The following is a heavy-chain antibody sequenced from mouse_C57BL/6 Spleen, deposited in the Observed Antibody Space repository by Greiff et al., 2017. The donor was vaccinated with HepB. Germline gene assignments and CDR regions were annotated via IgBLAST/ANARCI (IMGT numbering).Heavy chain of an antibody. D-gene: IGHD2-5*01. CDR2: IDPSDSET. Sequence: VQLQQSGAELVRPGSSVKLSCKASGYTFTSYWMHWVKQRPIQGLEWIGNIDPSDSETHYNQKFKDKATLTVDKSSSTAYMQLSSLTSEDSAVYYCARRHYSNFEGFAYWGQGTLVTVSA. CDR3: ARRHYSNFEGFAY. CDR1: GYTFTSYW. J-gene: IGHJ3*01. V-gene: IGHV1-52*01.